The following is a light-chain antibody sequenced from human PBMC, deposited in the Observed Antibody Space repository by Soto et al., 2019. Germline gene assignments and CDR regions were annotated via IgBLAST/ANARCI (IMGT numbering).Light chain of an antibody. CDR3: AAWDDSLSAVI. V-gene: IGLV2-8*01. J-gene: IGLJ2*01. CDR1: SSDVGGYNY. Sequence: QSALTQPPSASGSPGQSVTISCTGTSSDVGGYNYVSWYQQHPGKAPKLMIYEVSKRPSGVPDRFSGSKSGNTASLTVSGLQAEDEADYYCAAWDDSLSAVIFGGGTKLTVL. CDR2: EVS.